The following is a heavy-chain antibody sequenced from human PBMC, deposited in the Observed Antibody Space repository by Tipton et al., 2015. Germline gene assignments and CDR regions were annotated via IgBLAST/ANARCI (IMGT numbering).Heavy chain of an antibody. CDR3: TRDPAYYYGMDV. J-gene: IGHJ6*02. Sequence: LRLSCTVSGGSVTRGSYYWSWIRQPPGKGLEWIGYISYTDGAHYNPALKSRVTISVDTSKNQFSLTLNSVTAADTAVYYCTRDPAYYYGMDVWGQGTTVTVSS. V-gene: IGHV4-61*01. CDR1: GGSVTRGSYY. D-gene: IGHD6-25*01. CDR2: ISYTDGA.